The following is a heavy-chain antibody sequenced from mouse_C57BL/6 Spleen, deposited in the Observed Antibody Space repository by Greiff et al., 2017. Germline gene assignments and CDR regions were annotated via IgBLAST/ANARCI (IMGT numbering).Heavy chain of an antibody. J-gene: IGHJ3*01. D-gene: IGHD2-2*01. V-gene: IGHV5-12*01. CDR3: ARRDLYGSFAY. CDR2: ISNGGGST. Sequence: VQLKESGGGLVQPGGSLKLSCAASGFTFSDYYMYWVRQTPEKRLEWVAYISNGGGSTYYPDTVKGRFTISRDKAKNTLYLQMSRLKSEDTAMYYCARRDLYGSFAYWGQGTLVTVSA. CDR1: GFTFSDYY.